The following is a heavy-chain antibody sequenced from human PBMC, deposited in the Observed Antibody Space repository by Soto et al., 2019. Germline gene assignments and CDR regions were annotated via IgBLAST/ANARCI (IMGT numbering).Heavy chain of an antibody. CDR2: INAFFGNA. Sequence: SVKFSCKASGYTFSIYGIAWVRQAPGQGLEWVGGINAFFGNANYAQKLQGRVTMTADESTSTAYMELSSLRSEDTAVYYCARAVSVRITIFGPPPPDAFDIWGQGTMVT. D-gene: IGHD3-3*01. J-gene: IGHJ3*02. V-gene: IGHV1-69*13. CDR1: GYTFSIYG. CDR3: ARAVSVRITIFGPPPPDAFDI.